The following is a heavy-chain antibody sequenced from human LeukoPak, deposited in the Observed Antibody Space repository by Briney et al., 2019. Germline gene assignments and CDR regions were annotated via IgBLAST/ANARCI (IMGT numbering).Heavy chain of an antibody. V-gene: IGHV4-39*01. Sequence: SEILSLTCTVSGGSISSSSYYWGWIRQPPGKGLEWIGSIYYSGNTYYNPSLKSRVTISIDTSKNQFSLNLNSVTAADTAVYYCARHATVTSFTFAYWGQGTLLTVSS. CDR2: IYYSGNT. J-gene: IGHJ4*02. D-gene: IGHD4-17*01. CDR3: ARHATVTSFTFAY. CDR1: GGSISSSSYY.